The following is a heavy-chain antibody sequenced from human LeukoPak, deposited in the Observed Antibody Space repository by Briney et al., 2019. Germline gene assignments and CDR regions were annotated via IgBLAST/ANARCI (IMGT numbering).Heavy chain of an antibody. CDR3: PREASTVDY. CDR2: ISSSGSTI. D-gene: IGHD2-2*01. CDR1: GFTFSSYE. J-gene: IGHJ4*02. Sequence: GGSLRLSCAASGFTFSSYEMNWVRQAPGKGLEWVSYISSSGSTIYYADSVKGRFTISRDNAKNSLYLQMNSLRAEDTAVYYCPREASTVDYWGQGTLVTVSS. V-gene: IGHV3-48*03.